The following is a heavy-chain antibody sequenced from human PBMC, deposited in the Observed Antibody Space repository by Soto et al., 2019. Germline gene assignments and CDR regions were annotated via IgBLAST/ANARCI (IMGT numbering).Heavy chain of an antibody. J-gene: IGHJ4*02. CDR2: FFYSGSAYSGST. D-gene: IGHD3-9*01. CDR1: GGSISSRSSY. CDR3: ARQGYYDILTGKDY. Sequence: SETLSITCTVSGGSISSRSSYWGWIRQHPGKGLEWIASFFYSGSAYSGSTYYNPSLKSRVTISVDTSKNQFSLKLSSVTAADTAVYYCARQGYYDILTGKDYWGQGTLVTVS. V-gene: IGHV4-39*01.